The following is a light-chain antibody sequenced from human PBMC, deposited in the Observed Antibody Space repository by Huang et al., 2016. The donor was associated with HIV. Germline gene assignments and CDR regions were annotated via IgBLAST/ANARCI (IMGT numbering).Light chain of an antibody. CDR1: QSVSTN. Sequence: EIVLTQSPATLSVSPGERVTLSCRASQSVSTNLAWYQQKPGQAPWLLIYSSSSRAAGVPARFSGGGSATEFSLTITSLQSEDFAIYYCQQYNHWPPYTFGQGTKLEIK. J-gene: IGKJ2*01. CDR2: SSS. V-gene: IGKV3-15*01. CDR3: QQYNHWPPYT.